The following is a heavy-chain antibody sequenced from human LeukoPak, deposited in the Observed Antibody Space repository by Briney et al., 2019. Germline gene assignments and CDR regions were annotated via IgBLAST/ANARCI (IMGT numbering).Heavy chain of an antibody. D-gene: IGHD5-24*01. J-gene: IGHJ3*02. CDR2: IYYSGST. CDR3: AREERWLQKRVPYDAFDI. Sequence: SETLSLTCTVSGGSISSYYWSWIRQPPGKGLEWIGYIYYSGSTNYNPSLKSRVTISVDTSKNQFSLKLSSVTAADTAVYYCAREERWLQKRVPYDAFDIWVQGTMVTVSS. V-gene: IGHV4-59*12. CDR1: GGSISSYY.